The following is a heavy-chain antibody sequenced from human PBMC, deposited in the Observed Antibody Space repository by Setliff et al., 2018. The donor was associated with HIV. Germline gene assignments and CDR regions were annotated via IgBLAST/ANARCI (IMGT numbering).Heavy chain of an antibody. J-gene: IGHJ4*02. CDR3: ARQLSNSLES. D-gene: IGHD7-27*01. V-gene: IGHV4-59*08. Sequence: PSETLSLTCSVSGGSITNHYWSWVRQPPGKGLEWIGYIYYSGSTNYNPSLKSRVTISVDTSKNQVSLKLSSVTAADTAVYYCARQLSNSLESWGQGTLVTVSS. CDR1: GGSITNHY. CDR2: IYYSGST.